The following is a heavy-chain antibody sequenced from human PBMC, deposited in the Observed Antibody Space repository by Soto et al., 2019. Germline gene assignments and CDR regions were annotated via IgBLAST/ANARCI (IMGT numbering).Heavy chain of an antibody. V-gene: IGHV1-69*13. CDR3: ARTYYDYVWGSYRPRGLYYFDY. D-gene: IGHD3-16*02. Sequence: ASVKVSCKASGGTFSSYAISWVRQAPGQGLEWMGGIIPIFGTANYAQKFQGRVTITADESTSTAYMELSSLRSEDTAVYYCARTYYDYVWGSYRPRGLYYFDYWGQGTLVTVSS. CDR2: IIPIFGTA. CDR1: GGTFSSYA. J-gene: IGHJ4*02.